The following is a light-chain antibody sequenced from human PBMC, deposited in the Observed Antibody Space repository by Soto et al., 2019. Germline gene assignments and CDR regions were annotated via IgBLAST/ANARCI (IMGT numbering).Light chain of an antibody. CDR1: SSDVGGYNY. CDR3: SSYTSSSTCV. V-gene: IGLV2-14*01. CDR2: DVS. J-gene: IGLJ3*02. Sequence: QSALTQPASVSGSPGQSIAISCTGTSSDVGGYNYVSWYQQHPGKTPNLMIYDVSNRPSGVSNRFSGSKSGNTASLTISGLQAEEEADYYGSSYTSSSTCVFGGGTKVTVL.